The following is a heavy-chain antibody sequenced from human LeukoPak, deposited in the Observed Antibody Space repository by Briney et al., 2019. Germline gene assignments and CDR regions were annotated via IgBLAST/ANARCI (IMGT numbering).Heavy chain of an antibody. Sequence: PGGSLLLSCAASGFTFISYAMSWVRQAPGKGLEWVSAIIGSGGSTYYADSMKGRFTISRDNSKNTLYLQMNSLRAEDTAVYYCAKSRGLVSESNWGQGTLVTVSS. V-gene: IGHV3-23*01. D-gene: IGHD5/OR15-5a*01. CDR3: AKSRGLVSESN. J-gene: IGHJ4*02. CDR2: IIGSGGST. CDR1: GFTFISYA.